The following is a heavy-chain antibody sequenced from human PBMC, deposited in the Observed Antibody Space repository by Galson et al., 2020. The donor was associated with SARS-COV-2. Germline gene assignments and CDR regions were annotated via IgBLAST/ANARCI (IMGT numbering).Heavy chain of an antibody. CDR3: ARAVGREIVVVPAATHGMDV. D-gene: IGHD2-2*01. CDR2: ISSSGSTI. Sequence: GGSLRLSCAASGFTFSSYEMNWVRQAPGKGLEWVSYISSSGSTIYYADSVKGRFTISRDNAKNSLYLQMNSLRAEDTAVYYCARAVGREIVVVPAATHGMDVWGQGTTVTVSS. V-gene: IGHV3-48*03. CDR1: GFTFSSYE. J-gene: IGHJ6*02.